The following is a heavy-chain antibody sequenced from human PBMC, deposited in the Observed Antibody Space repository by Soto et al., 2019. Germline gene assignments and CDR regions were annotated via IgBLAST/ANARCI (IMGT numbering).Heavy chain of an antibody. D-gene: IGHD3-3*01. Sequence: EVQLVESGGGLVQPGGSLRLSCAASGFTFSSYWMSWVRQAPGKGLEWVANIKQDGSEKYYVDSVKGRFTISRDNAQTSLYLQMNSLRAEDTAVYYCARDDTRKNYDLWSGHYTTDAFDFWGQGRMVTVSS. J-gene: IGHJ3*01. CDR2: IKQDGSEK. CDR3: ARDDTRKNYDLWSGHYTTDAFDF. V-gene: IGHV3-7*01. CDR1: GFTFSSYW.